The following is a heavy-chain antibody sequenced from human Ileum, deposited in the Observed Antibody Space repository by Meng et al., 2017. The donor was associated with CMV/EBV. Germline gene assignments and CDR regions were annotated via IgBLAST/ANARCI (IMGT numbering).Heavy chain of an antibody. CDR1: GFTFRSYG. V-gene: IGHV3-33*01. D-gene: IGHD4-23*01. J-gene: IGHJ4*02. CDR3: ARQGLYVGNSAFDH. CDR2: IWYDGSKQ. Sequence: GESLKISCAASGFTFRSYGMHWVRQAPGKGLEWVAVIWYDGSKQYYRDSVKGRFTISRDNAKNTVYLQMNSLRAEDTAVYYCARQGLYVGNSAFDHWGQGTLVTVSS.